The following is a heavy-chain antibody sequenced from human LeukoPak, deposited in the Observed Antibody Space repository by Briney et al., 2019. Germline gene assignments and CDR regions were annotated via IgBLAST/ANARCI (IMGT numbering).Heavy chain of an antibody. CDR2: ISGDGGST. Sequence: GSLRLSCAASGFTFDDYAMHWVRQAPGKGLEWVSLISGDGGSTYYADSVKGRFTISRDNSKNSLYLQMNSLRTEDTALYYCAKDGYYYGSGAGYYWGQGTLVTVSS. D-gene: IGHD3-10*01. J-gene: IGHJ4*02. CDR3: AKDGYYYGSGAGYY. V-gene: IGHV3-43*02. CDR1: GFTFDDYA.